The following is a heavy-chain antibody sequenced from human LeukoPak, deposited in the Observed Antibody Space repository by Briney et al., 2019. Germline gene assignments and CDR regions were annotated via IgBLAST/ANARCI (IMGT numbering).Heavy chain of an antibody. V-gene: IGHV4-59*01. J-gene: IGHJ4*02. CDR1: GGPISTFY. CDR3: ARSGGYSSSWSL. Sequence: PSETLSLPCTVSGGPISTFYWNWVRQPPGKGLEWIGYIYYSGSTNYNPSLKSRVTISVDTSKNQFSLKLNSVTAADTAVYYCARSGGYSSSWSLWGQGTLVTVSS. D-gene: IGHD6-13*01. CDR2: IYYSGST.